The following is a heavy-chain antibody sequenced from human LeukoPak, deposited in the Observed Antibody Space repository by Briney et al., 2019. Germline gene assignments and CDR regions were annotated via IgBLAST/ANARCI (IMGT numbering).Heavy chain of an antibody. Sequence: PGGSLRLSCVASEFTFSSYWMSWVRQAPGKGLEWVANIKKDGSTKYYVDSVKGRFTISRDNAKNSLYLQMNSLRAEDTAVYYCARDGDYDSSAQDAFDIWGQGTMVTVSS. CDR2: IKKDGSTK. J-gene: IGHJ3*02. CDR3: ARDGDYDSSAQDAFDI. V-gene: IGHV3-7*01. CDR1: EFTFSSYW. D-gene: IGHD3-22*01.